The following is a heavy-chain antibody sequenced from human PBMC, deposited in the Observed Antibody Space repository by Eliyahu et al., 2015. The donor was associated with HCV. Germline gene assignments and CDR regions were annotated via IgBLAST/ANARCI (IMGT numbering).Heavy chain of an antibody. CDR3: ARRVSYGLFDY. V-gene: IGHV5-51*03. Sequence: EVQLVQSGAEVKKPGESLKISCKGSGYSFAGYWIGWVRQKPGKGLEWMGTIYPDDSDTTYSPSFQGQVTISADKSISTAYLQWSSLKASDTAMYYCARRVSYGLFDYWGQGTLVTVSS. D-gene: IGHD3-16*01. CDR2: IYPDDSDT. J-gene: IGHJ4*02. CDR1: GYSFAGYW.